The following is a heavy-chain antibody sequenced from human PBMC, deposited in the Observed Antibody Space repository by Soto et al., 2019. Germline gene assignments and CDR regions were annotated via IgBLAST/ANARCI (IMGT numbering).Heavy chain of an antibody. V-gene: IGHV1-18*01. Sequence: GASVKVSCKASGYTFTSYGISWVRQAPGQGLEWMGWISAYNGNTNYAQKLQGRVTMTTDTSTSTAYMELRSLRSDDTAVYYCARERYSGYDGYYYYYMDVWGKGTTVTVSS. CDR1: GYTFTSYG. CDR2: ISAYNGNT. CDR3: ARERYSGYDGYYYYYMDV. D-gene: IGHD5-12*01. J-gene: IGHJ6*03.